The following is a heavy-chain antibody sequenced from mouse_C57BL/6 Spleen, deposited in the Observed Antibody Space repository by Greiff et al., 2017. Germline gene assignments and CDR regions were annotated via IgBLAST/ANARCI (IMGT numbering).Heavy chain of an antibody. CDR1: GYSFTGYY. CDR3: ARLDYTKKTWYFDV. D-gene: IGHD2-12*01. V-gene: IGHV1-42*01. J-gene: IGHJ1*03. CDR2: INPSTGGT. Sequence: EVKLQESGPELVKPGASVKISCKASGYSFTGYYMNWVKQSPEKSLEWIGEINPSTGGTTYNQKFKAKATLTVDKSSSTAYMQLKSLTSEDSAVYYCARLDYTKKTWYFDVWGTGTTVTVSS.